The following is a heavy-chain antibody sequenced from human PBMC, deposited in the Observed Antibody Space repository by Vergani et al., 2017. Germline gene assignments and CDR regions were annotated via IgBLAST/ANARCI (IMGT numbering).Heavy chain of an antibody. CDR3: ATGLSEEVQLERRNY. CDR2: FDPEDGET. CDR1: GYTLTELS. J-gene: IGHJ4*02. D-gene: IGHD1-1*01. V-gene: IGHV1-24*01. Sequence: QMQLVQSGAEVKKTGSSVKVSCKASGYTLTELSMHWVRQAPGKGLEWMGGFDPEDGETIYAQKFQGRVTMTEDTSTDTAYMELSSLRSEDTAVYYCATGLSEEVQLERRNYWGQGTLVTVSS.